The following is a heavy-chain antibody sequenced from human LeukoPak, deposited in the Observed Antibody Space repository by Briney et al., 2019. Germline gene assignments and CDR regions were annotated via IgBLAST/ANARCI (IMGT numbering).Heavy chain of an antibody. D-gene: IGHD3-3*01. CDR1: GYTFTGYY. V-gene: IGHV1-2*02. CDR3: ARGRPLRIGVVTFTVYYLDV. Sequence: GASVKVSCKASGYTFTGYYIHWVRQAPGQGLEWMGWINPNSGATDYAQKFQGRVTMTRDTSISTAYMELSRLRSDDTAVYYCARGRPLRIGVVTFTVYYLDVWGEGTTVTVSS. CDR2: INPNSGAT. J-gene: IGHJ6*03.